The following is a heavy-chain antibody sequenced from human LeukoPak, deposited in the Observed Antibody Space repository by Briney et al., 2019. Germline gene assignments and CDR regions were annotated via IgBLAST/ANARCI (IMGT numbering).Heavy chain of an antibody. D-gene: IGHD3-22*01. J-gene: IGHJ4*02. Sequence: PSETLSLTCTVSGGSISSYYWSWIRQPPGKGLEWIGYIYDSGSTNYNPSLKSRVTISVDTSKNQFSLKLSSVTAADTAVYYCARDTNYYDSSGLDYWGQGTLVTVSS. CDR3: ARDTNYYDSSGLDY. V-gene: IGHV4-59*01. CDR1: GGSISSYY. CDR2: IYDSGST.